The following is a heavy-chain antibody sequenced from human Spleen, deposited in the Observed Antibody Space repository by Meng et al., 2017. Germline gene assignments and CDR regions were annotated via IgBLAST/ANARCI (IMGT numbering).Heavy chain of an antibody. CDR1: GGSFSDYY. CDR2: INHSGST. J-gene: IGHJ4*02. V-gene: IGHV4-34*01. CDR3: ARGPTTMAHDFDY. D-gene: IGHD4-11*01. Sequence: QVQLQRGGAGLLKASETLSLTCVVSGGSFSDYYWSWIRQPPGKGLEWIGEINHSGSTNYNPSLESRATISVDTSQNNLSLKLSSVTAADSAVYYCARGPTTMAHDFDYWGQGTLVTVSS.